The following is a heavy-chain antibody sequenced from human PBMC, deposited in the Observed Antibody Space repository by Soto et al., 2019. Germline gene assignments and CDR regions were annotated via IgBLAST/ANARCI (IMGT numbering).Heavy chain of an antibody. D-gene: IGHD2-15*01. CDR3: ARDLRLGYCSGGSCQDSYYGMDV. V-gene: IGHV3-33*01. CDR1: VLTFSIYG. CDR2: IWYDGSNK. Sequence: WGSLRLSCAASVLTFSIYGMRWVRQAPGKGLDSVAGIWYDGSNKYYADSVKGRFTISRDNSKNTLYLQMNSLRAEDTAVYYCARDLRLGYCSGGSCQDSYYGMDVWGQGTTVTVSS. J-gene: IGHJ6*01.